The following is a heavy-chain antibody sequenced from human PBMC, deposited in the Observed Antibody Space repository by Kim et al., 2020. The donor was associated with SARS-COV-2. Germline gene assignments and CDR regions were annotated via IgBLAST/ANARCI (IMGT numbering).Heavy chain of an antibody. CDR2: ISHSGLT. D-gene: IGHD1-20*01. J-gene: IGHJ3*01. Sequence: SETLSLTCSVSGSSIGIGYYWAWVRQPPGRGLEWVGIISHSGLTNYNSSLLSRLTLSVDTSKKLFSLMLTSVTAADTAIYYCARMFAGIFYNFDVWGRGT. V-gene: IGHV4-38-2*01. CDR1: GSSIGIGYY. CDR3: ARMFAGIFYNFDV.